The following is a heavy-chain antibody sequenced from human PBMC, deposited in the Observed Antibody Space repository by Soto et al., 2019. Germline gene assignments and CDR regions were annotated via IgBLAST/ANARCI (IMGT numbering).Heavy chain of an antibody. CDR3: AKGRYSTGWYYLAY. Sequence: ASVKVSCKASGGTFSSYAISWVRQAPGQGLEWMGGIIPIFGTANYAQKFQGRVTITADESTSTAYMELSSLRSEGTALYYCAKGRYSTGWYYLAYWGQGSLVTVSS. V-gene: IGHV1-69*13. CDR2: IIPIFGTA. D-gene: IGHD6-13*01. J-gene: IGHJ4*02. CDR1: GGTFSSYA.